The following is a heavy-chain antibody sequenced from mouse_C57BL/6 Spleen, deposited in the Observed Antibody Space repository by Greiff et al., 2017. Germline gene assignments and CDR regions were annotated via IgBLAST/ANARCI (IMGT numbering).Heavy chain of an antibody. CDR2: IYPRDGST. V-gene: IGHV1-78*01. Sequence: QVQLQQSDAELVKPGASVKISCKVSGYTFTDHTIHWMKQRPEQGLEWIGYIYPRDGSTKYNEKFKGKATLTADKSSSTAYMQLNSLTSEDSAVYFCERWKHYSSSLSYAMDYWGQGTSVTVSS. CDR3: ERWKHYSSSLSYAMDY. J-gene: IGHJ4*01. D-gene: IGHD1-1*01. CDR1: GYTFTDHT.